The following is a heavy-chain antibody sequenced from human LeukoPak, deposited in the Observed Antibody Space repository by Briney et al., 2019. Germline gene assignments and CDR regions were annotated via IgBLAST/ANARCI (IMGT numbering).Heavy chain of an antibody. CDR2: IIPIFGTA. CDR1: GYTFTSYY. D-gene: IGHD4-17*01. Sequence: SVKVSCKASGYTFTSYYMHWVRQAPGQGLEWMGGIIPIFGTANYAQKFQGRVTITADESTSTAYMELSSLRSEDTAVYYCAREGNGDHNWFDPWGQGTLVTVSS. CDR3: AREGNGDHNWFDP. V-gene: IGHV1-69*13. J-gene: IGHJ5*02.